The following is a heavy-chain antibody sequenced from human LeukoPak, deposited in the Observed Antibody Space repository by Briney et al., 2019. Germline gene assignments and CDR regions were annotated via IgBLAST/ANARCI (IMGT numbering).Heavy chain of an antibody. D-gene: IGHD3-22*01. CDR1: GYTFTNYG. Sequence: ASVKVSCKASGYTFTNYGISWVRQAPGHGLEWMGWISAYNGNTKNAQKVQGRVTLTTDTSTSTAYMELRRLSSDDTAVYYCARGGTFYYDSSAYYWGQGTLVTVSS. V-gene: IGHV1-18*01. CDR3: ARGGTFYYDSSAYY. J-gene: IGHJ4*02. CDR2: ISAYNGNT.